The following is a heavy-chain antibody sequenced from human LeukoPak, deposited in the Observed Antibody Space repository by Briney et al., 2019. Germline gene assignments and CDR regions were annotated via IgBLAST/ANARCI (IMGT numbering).Heavy chain of an antibody. CDR3: ARVVRFLEWLPYMDV. CDR1: GFTFSSFG. Sequence: GGSLRLSCAASGFTFSSFGMSWVRQAPGKGLVWVSGINSDGGTTTYADSVKGRFTISRDNAKNTLYLQMNSLRAEDTAVYYCARVVRFLEWLPYMDVWGKGTTVTVSS. V-gene: IGHV3-74*01. D-gene: IGHD3-3*01. CDR2: INSDGGTT. J-gene: IGHJ6*03.